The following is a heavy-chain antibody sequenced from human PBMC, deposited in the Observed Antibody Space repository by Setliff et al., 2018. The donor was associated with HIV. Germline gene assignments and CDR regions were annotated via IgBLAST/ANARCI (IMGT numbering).Heavy chain of an antibody. D-gene: IGHD5-12*01. Sequence: ASVKVSCKASGYAFTSQFMHWVRQAPGQGLEWMGIISPSGDRTTYAQKFQGRVTTTEDTSTDTAYMELSSLRPEDTAVYYCATRIRDGHRGYGYFDFWGQGTLVTVS. CDR3: ATRIRDGHRGYGYFDF. CDR2: ISPSGDRT. J-gene: IGHJ4*02. CDR1: GYAFTSQF. V-gene: IGHV1-46*01.